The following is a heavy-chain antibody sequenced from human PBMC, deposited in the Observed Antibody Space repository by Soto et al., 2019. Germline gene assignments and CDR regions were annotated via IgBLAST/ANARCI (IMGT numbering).Heavy chain of an antibody. J-gene: IGHJ4*02. CDR2: ISGGGDTT. CDR3: AKGRGGSGSLTPRVDF. Sequence: EVQLLESGGGLVQPGGSLRLSCAASGFTFNNYAMTWVRQAPGKGLEWVSAISGGGDTTSYADSVKGRFTVSRDGSKNTLYLQMSSPRAEDTALYSCAKGRGGSGSLTPRVDFWGQGTLVTVSS. CDR1: GFTFNNYA. V-gene: IGHV3-23*01. D-gene: IGHD3-10*01.